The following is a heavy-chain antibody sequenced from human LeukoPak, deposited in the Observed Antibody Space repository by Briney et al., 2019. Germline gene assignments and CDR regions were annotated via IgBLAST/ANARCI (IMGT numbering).Heavy chain of an antibody. V-gene: IGHV3-7*03. J-gene: IGHJ4*02. CDR1: GFTFSDYY. CDR3: AKDIGWFGEFGVFDY. Sequence: GGSLRLSCAASGFTFSDYYMSWVRQAPGKGLEWVANIKQDGSDKDYADSVKGRFTISRDNAKNSLYLQMNSLRAEDTALYYCAKDIGWFGEFGVFDYWGQGTLVAVSS. CDR2: IKQDGSDK. D-gene: IGHD3-10*01.